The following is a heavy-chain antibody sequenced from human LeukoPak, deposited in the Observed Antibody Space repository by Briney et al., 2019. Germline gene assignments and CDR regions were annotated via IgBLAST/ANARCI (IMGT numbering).Heavy chain of an antibody. CDR2: INHSGST. J-gene: IGHJ4*02. CDR1: GGSFSGYY. D-gene: IGHD3-10*01. Sequence: PSETLSLTCAVYGGSFSGYYWSWIRQPPGKGLEWIGEINHSGSTNYNPSLKSRVTISVDTSKNQFSLKLSSVTAADTAVYYCARRPGDFDYWGQGTLVTVSS. V-gene: IGHV4-34*01. CDR3: ARRPGDFDY.